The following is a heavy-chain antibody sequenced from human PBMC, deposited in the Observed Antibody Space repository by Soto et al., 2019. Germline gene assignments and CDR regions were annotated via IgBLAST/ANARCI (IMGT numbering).Heavy chain of an antibody. J-gene: IGHJ4*02. Sequence: VQLLESGGGLVQPGGSLRLSRVASGFSFSGFAMSWVRQAPGKGLVWVSSITGTGVSIYYADSVRGRFTISRDNSKNTLYLQMSSLRAEDTARYYCAKDSIRCSSSYDLDHWGRGALVTVSS. CDR1: GFSFSGFA. CDR2: ITGTGVSI. CDR3: AKDSIRCSSSYDLDH. D-gene: IGHD6-6*01. V-gene: IGHV3-23*01.